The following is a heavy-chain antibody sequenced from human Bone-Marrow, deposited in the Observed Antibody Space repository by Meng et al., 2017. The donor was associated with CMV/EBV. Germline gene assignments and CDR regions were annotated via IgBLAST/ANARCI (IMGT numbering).Heavy chain of an antibody. V-gene: IGHV3-7*01. J-gene: IGHJ4*02. CDR1: GFTFSSYW. CDR2: IKQDGSEK. D-gene: IGHD6-13*01. Sequence: GESLKISCAASGFTFSSYWMSWVRQAPGKGLEWVANIKQDGSEKYYVDSVKGRFTISRDNAKNSLYLQMNSLRAEDTAVYYCAREAIAAWNDKDYWGQGTLVTSPQ. CDR3: AREAIAAWNDKDY.